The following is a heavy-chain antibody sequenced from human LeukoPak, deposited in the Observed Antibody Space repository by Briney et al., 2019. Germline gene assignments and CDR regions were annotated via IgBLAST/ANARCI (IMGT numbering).Heavy chain of an antibody. CDR1: GYTFTSYY. Sequence: ASVKVSCKASGYTFTSYYMHWVRQAPGQGLEWMGWISAYNGNTNYAQKLQGRVTMTTDTSTSTAYMELRSLRSDDTAVYYCARSPKYYYDSSGYYYYWGQGTLVTVSS. V-gene: IGHV1-18*04. CDR3: ARSPKYYYDSSGYYYY. D-gene: IGHD3-22*01. J-gene: IGHJ4*02. CDR2: ISAYNGNT.